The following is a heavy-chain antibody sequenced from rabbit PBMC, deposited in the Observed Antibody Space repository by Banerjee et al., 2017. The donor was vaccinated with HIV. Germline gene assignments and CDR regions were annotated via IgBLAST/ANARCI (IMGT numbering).Heavy chain of an antibody. CDR2: TAGSSSGFT. Sequence: QSVVESGGDLVKPGASLTLTCTASGFSFSSSAYICWARQAPGKGLEWISCTAGSSSGFTYSATWAKGRFTCSKPSSTTVTLQMTSLTAADTATYFCARDLDGVIGWNFGWWGQGTLVTVS. CDR3: ARDLDGVIGWNFGW. V-gene: IGHV1S40*01. CDR1: GFSFSSSAY. D-gene: IGHD4-1*01. J-gene: IGHJ3*01.